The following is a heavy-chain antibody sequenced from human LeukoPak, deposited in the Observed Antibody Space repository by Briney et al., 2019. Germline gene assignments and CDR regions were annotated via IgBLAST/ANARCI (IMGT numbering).Heavy chain of an antibody. J-gene: IGHJ3*02. D-gene: IGHD6-13*01. V-gene: IGHV4-30-4*01. Sequence: PSETLSLTCTVSGGSISSGDYYWSWIRQPPGKGLEWIGYIYYSGSTYYNPPLKSRVTISVDTSKNQFSLKLSSVTAADTAVYYCARELAAAAFDIWGQGTMVTVSS. CDR1: GGSISSGDYY. CDR3: ARELAAAAFDI. CDR2: IYYSGST.